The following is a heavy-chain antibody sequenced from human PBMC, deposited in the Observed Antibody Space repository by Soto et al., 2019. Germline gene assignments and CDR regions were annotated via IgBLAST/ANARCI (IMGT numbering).Heavy chain of an antibody. CDR3: ARDPVDTSMLTGYYGMDV. CDR2: IIPNFGTT. J-gene: IGHJ6*02. Sequence: SCKASGGTFSSDAIDWVRQAPGQGLEWMGGIIPNFGTTNYAQKFQGRATITADESTSTVYMELSSLRSEDTAVYYCARDPVDTSMLTGYYGMDVWGQGTTVTVSS. CDR1: GGTFSSDA. D-gene: IGHD5-18*01. V-gene: IGHV1-69*01.